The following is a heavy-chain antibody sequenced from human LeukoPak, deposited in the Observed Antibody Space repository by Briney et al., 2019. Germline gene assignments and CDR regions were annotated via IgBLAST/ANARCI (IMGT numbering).Heavy chain of an antibody. J-gene: IGHJ4*02. CDR1: GGSISSSSYY. Sequence: SETLSLTCTVSGGSISSSSYYWGWIRQPPGKGPEWIGEINHSGSTNYNPSLKSRVTISVDTSKNQFSLKLSSVTAADTAVYYCARIEWLRLGVDYWGQGTLVTVSS. CDR2: INHSGST. CDR3: ARIEWLRLGVDY. D-gene: IGHD5-12*01. V-gene: IGHV4-39*07.